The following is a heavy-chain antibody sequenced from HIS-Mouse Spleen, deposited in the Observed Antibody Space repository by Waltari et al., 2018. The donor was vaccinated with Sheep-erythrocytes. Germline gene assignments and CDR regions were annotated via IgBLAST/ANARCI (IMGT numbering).Heavy chain of an antibody. CDR1: GYTFTGYY. J-gene: IGHJ4*02. V-gene: IGHV1-2*02. CDR2: IKPNSGGT. CDR3: ARVRRQLTGDLNYFDY. Sequence: QVQLVQSGAEVKKPGASVKVSCKASGYTFTGYYMHWVRQAPGQGLEWMGWIKPNSGGTNYAQKFQGRVTMTRDTSISTAYMELSRLRSDYTAVYYCARVRRQLTGDLNYFDYWGQGTLVTVSS. D-gene: IGHD7-27*01.